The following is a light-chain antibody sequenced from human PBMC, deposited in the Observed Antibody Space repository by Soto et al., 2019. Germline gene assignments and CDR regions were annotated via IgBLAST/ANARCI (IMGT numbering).Light chain of an antibody. V-gene: IGKV3-11*01. J-gene: IGKJ1*01. Sequence: EIVLTQSPATLSLSPGERATLSCRASQSVSSYLAWYQQKPGQAPSLLLYDASNRATCSPARLSGSGSGTDFTLTISSLEPEDFAVYYCQQRNKWPTTWTFGQWTKVEIK. CDR2: DAS. CDR3: QQRNKWPTTWT. CDR1: QSVSSY.